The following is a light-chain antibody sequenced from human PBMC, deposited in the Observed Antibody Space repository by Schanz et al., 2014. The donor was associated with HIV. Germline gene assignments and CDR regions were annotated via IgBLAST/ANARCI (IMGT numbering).Light chain of an antibody. J-gene: IGKJ1*01. Sequence: IVLTQFPGTLSLSPGERATLFCRTSQSVTSNYLAWYQQRPGQAPRLLIYGASRRATGIPDRFSGSGSGTDFTLTISRLEPEDFAVYYCQQYGSSPLFGQGTKVEIK. V-gene: IGKV3-20*01. CDR3: QQYGSSPL. CDR2: GAS. CDR1: QSVTSNY.